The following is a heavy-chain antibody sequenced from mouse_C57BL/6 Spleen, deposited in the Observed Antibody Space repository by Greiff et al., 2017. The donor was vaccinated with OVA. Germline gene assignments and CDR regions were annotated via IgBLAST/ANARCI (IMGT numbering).Heavy chain of an antibody. J-gene: IGHJ2*01. Sequence: EVKLVESGGGLVQPGGSLSLSCAASGFTFTDYYMSWVRQPPGKALEWMGFIRIKANGYTTEYSASVKGRFTISRDNSQSILYLQMNALRAEDSATYYCARSSGGGFDDWGQGTTLTVSS. CDR1: GFTFTDYY. V-gene: IGHV7-3*01. D-gene: IGHD1-1*02. CDR2: IRIKANGYTT. CDR3: ARSSGGGFDD.